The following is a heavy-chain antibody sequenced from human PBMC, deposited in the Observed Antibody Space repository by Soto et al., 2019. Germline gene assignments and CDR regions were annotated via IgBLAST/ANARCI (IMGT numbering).Heavy chain of an antibody. V-gene: IGHV4-61*01. Sequence: SETLSLTCTVSGGSVSSGSYYWSWIRQPPGKGLEWIGYIYYSGSTNYNPSLKSRVTISVDTSKNQFSLKLSSVTAADTAVYYCARDTIFGGDYYYYYGMDVWGQGTTVTVSS. CDR3: ARDTIFGGDYYYYYGMDV. D-gene: IGHD3-3*01. J-gene: IGHJ6*02. CDR1: GGSVSSGSYY. CDR2: IYYSGST.